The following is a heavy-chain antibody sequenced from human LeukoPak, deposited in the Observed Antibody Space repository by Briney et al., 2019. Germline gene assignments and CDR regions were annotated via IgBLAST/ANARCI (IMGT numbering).Heavy chain of an antibody. Sequence: PGGSLRLSCAASGFTFSSYGMHWVRQAPGKGLEWVAVISYDGSNKYYADSVKGRFTISRDNSKNTLYLQMNSLRAEDTAVYYCAKGRNYYYGSGSHWGQGTLVTVSS. CDR3: AKGRNYYYGSGSH. CDR1: GFTFSSYG. CDR2: ISYDGSNK. D-gene: IGHD3-10*01. J-gene: IGHJ4*02. V-gene: IGHV3-30*18.